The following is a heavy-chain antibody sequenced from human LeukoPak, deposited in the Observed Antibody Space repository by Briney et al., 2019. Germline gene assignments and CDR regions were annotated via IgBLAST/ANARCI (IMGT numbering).Heavy chain of an antibody. V-gene: IGHV4-30-4*01. Sequence: PSETLSLTCTVSGGPISSGDYYWSWIRQPPGKGLEWIGYIYYSGSTYYNPSLKSRVTISVDTSKNQFSLKLSSVTAADTAVYYCARLTIAVVGGFGYYFDYWGQGTLVTVSS. D-gene: IGHD6-19*01. J-gene: IGHJ4*02. CDR3: ARLTIAVVGGFGYYFDY. CDR1: GGPISSGDYY. CDR2: IYYSGST.